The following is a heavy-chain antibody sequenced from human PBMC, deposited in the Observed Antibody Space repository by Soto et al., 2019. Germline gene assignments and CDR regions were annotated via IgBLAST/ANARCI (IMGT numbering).Heavy chain of an antibody. Sequence: ESGGGVVQPRRSLRLSCAASGFTFSSYGIHWVRQAPGKGLEWVAVIWYDGSNKYYADSVKGRFTISRDNSKNTLYLQMNSLRAEDTAVYYCARGDYYDSSGYYYRGKGAFDIWGQGTMVTVSS. CDR3: ARGDYYDSSGYYYRGKGAFDI. V-gene: IGHV3-33*01. CDR2: IWYDGSNK. D-gene: IGHD3-22*01. CDR1: GFTFSSYG. J-gene: IGHJ3*02.